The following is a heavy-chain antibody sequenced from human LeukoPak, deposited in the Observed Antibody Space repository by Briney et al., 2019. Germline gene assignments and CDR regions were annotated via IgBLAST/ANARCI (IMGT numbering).Heavy chain of an antibody. Sequence: GESLKISCKGSGYSFTSYWIGWVRQMPGKGLEWMGIISPADPDTKYSPSFQGQVTISADKSISTAYLQWSSLKASDTAIYYCARLDHYDILTGFVGDFWGQGTLVTVSS. J-gene: IGHJ4*02. V-gene: IGHV5-51*01. D-gene: IGHD3-9*01. CDR3: ARLDHYDILTGFVGDF. CDR1: GYSFTSYW. CDR2: ISPADPDT.